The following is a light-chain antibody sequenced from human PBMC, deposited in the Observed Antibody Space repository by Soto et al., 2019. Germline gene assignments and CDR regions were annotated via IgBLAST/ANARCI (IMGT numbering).Light chain of an antibody. V-gene: IGKV1-27*01. CDR3: QKYTNVPT. Sequence: DIQMTQSPSSLSASVGDRVTITCRASQGISNYLAWYQQIPGKVPKLLISAASPLQSGVPSRFSGSGSGTDVTLTISSLQPEDVATYYCQKYTNVPTFGGGTKVEIK. CDR1: QGISNY. CDR2: AAS. J-gene: IGKJ4*01.